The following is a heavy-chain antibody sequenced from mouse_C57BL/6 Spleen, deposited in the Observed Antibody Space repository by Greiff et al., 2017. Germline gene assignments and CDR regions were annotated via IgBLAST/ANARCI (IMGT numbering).Heavy chain of an antibody. J-gene: IGHJ3*01. D-gene: IGHD2-2*01. CDR2: ISSGGSYT. Sequence: EVKVVESGGDLVKPGGSLKLSCAASGFTFSSYGMSWVRQTPDKRLEWVATISSGGSYTYYPDSVTGRFTISRDNAKNTLYLQMSSLKSEDTAMYYCARQGYGYDTWFAYWGQGTLVTVSA. CDR1: GFTFSSYG. CDR3: ARQGYGYDTWFAY. V-gene: IGHV5-6*01.